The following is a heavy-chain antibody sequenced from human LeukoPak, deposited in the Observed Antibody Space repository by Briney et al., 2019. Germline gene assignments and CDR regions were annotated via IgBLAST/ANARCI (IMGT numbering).Heavy chain of an antibody. J-gene: IGHJ4*02. V-gene: IGHV1-18*01. CDR3: ARNYDSSKDGNDY. D-gene: IGHD3-22*01. CDR1: GYAFATYA. Sequence: ASVKVSCKASGYAFATYAIHWVRQAPGQRLEWVGWISSYNGKTNYGKNVQGRVTMTTDTSTSTAYMELRSLRSDDTAIYYCARNYDSSKDGNDYWGQGTLVTVSS. CDR2: ISSYNGKT.